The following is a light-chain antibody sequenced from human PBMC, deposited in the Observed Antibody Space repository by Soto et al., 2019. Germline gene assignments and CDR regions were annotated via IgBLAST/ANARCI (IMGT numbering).Light chain of an antibody. V-gene: IGLV2-8*01. CDR3: SSFAGNNNLV. J-gene: IGLJ2*01. CDR2: EVS. CDR1: SSDVGGYNY. Sequence: QSALTQPPSASGSPGQSVTISCTGTSSDVGGYNYVSWYQQHPVKAPKLMISEVSKRPSGVPDRFSGSKSGNTASLTVSGLQAEDEAYYYCSSFAGNNNLVFGGGTKLTVL.